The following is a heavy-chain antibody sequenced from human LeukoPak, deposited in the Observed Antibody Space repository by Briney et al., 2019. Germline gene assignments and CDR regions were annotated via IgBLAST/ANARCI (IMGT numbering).Heavy chain of an antibody. D-gene: IGHD2-8*02. CDR2: ISGSGGTT. CDR3: AKRTGGIYSFDI. CDR1: GFTFSSCS. J-gene: IGHJ3*02. V-gene: IGHV3-23*01. Sequence: HAGGSLRLSCAASGFTFSSCSMNWVRQTPGKGLEWVSGISGSGGTTHYADSVKGRFTISRDNSKNTLDLQMNSLRAEDTAVYYCAKRTGGIYSFDIWGQGTMVTVSS.